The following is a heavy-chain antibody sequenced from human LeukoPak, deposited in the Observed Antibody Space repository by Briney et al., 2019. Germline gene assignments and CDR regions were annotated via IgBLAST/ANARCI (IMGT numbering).Heavy chain of an antibody. CDR3: ARDPGDYGDSLNWFDP. Sequence: PGGSLRLSCAASGFTVSSNYMSWVRQAPGKGLEWVSVIYSGGSTYYADSVKGRFTISRDNSKNTLYLQMNSLRAEDTAVYYCARDPGDYGDSLNWFDPWGQGTLVTVSS. J-gene: IGHJ5*02. CDR2: IYSGGST. D-gene: IGHD4-17*01. CDR1: GFTVSSNY. V-gene: IGHV3-66*01.